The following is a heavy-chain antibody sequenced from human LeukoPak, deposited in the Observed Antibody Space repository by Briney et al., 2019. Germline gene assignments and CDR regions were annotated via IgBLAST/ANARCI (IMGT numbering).Heavy chain of an antibody. V-gene: IGHV3-73*01. CDR3: TRHTPPGGIT. D-gene: IGHD3-10*01. Sequence: GGSLTLSCAASGFTFSGSAMHWVRQASGKGLEWVGRIRSKANSYATAYAASVKGRFTISRDDSKNTAYLQMNSLKTEDTAVYYCTRHTPPGGITWGQGTLVTVSS. CDR1: GFTFSGSA. J-gene: IGHJ4*02. CDR2: IRSKANSYAT.